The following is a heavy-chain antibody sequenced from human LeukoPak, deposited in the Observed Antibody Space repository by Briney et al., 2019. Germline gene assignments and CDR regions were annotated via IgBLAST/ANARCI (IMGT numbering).Heavy chain of an antibody. Sequence: SETLSLTCAVYGGSFSGYYWNWIRQPPGKGLEWIGEINHSGSTNYNPSLKNRVTISEDTSKNQFSLNLSSVTAADTAVYFCARRPGGDYGSGSYYMGAIRFDPWGQGTLVTVSS. CDR1: GGSFSGYY. J-gene: IGHJ5*02. D-gene: IGHD3-10*01. V-gene: IGHV4-34*01. CDR3: ARRPGGDYGSGSYYMGAIRFDP. CDR2: INHSGST.